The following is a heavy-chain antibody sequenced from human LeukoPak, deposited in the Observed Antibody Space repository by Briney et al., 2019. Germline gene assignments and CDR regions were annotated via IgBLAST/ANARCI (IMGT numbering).Heavy chain of an antibody. Sequence: PSETLSLTCAVYGGSFSGYYWSWIRQPPGKGLEWIGEIKHSGISNYNPSLKSRVTISLDTSKNQFSLKLSSVTAADTAVYYCARDRLYCSGGSCRPINWFDPWGQGTLVTVSS. CDR1: GGSFSGYY. D-gene: IGHD2-15*01. CDR2: IKHSGIS. J-gene: IGHJ5*02. V-gene: IGHV4-34*01. CDR3: ARDRLYCSGGSCRPINWFDP.